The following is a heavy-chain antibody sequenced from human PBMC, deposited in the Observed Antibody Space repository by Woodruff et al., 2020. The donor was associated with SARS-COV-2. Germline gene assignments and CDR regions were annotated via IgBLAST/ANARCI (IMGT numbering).Heavy chain of an antibody. CDR3: ARGYCSGGSCYSGLFDN. D-gene: IGHD2-15*01. CDR2: IKQDGSEK. J-gene: IGHJ4*02. V-gene: IGHV3-7*01. Sequence: GKGLEWVANIKQDGSEKYYVDSVKGRFTISRDNAKNSLYLQMNSLRAEDTAVYYCARGYCSGGSCYSGLFDNWGQGTLVTVS.